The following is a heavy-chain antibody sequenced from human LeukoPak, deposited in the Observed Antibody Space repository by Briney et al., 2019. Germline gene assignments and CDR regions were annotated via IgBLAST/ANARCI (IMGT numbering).Heavy chain of an antibody. D-gene: IGHD2-15*01. CDR2: IYSGDTT. J-gene: IGHJ4*02. CDR3: AREGLYYSDS. V-gene: IGHV3-53*01. Sequence: GGSLRLSCAASGFSVRSTYMTWVRQAPGKGLEWVSIIYSGDTTYYSDTVKGRFTISRDPSKNTLYLQLNSLRVEDTAVYYCAREGLYYSDSWGRGTLVTVSS. CDR1: GFSVRSTY.